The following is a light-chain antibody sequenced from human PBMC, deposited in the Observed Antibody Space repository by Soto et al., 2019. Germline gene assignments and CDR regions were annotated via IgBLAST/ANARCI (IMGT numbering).Light chain of an antibody. V-gene: IGLV2-23*01. J-gene: IGLJ3*02. CDR3: CSYAATFSV. Sequence: QSALTQPASVSGSPGQSITISCIGNNSDFGTHKFFSWYQHHPGKAPKLIIYEGTTRPSGVSYRFSGSKSGNTASLTISGLQAEDEADYFCCSYAATFSVFGGGTQLTVL. CDR2: EGT. CDR1: NSDFGTHKF.